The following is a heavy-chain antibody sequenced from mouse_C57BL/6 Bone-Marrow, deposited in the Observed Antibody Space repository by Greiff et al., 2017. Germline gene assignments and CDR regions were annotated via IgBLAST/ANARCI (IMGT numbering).Heavy chain of an antibody. V-gene: IGHV3-6*01. J-gene: IGHJ2*01. CDR3: ARGAVVAFDY. Sequence: EVHLVESGPGLVKPSQSLSLTCSVTGYSITSGYYWNWIRQFPGNKLEWMGYISYDGSNNYNPSLKNRISITRDTSKNQFFLKLNSVTTEDTATYYCARGAVVAFDYWGQGTTLTVSS. CDR1: GYSITSGYY. D-gene: IGHD1-1*01. CDR2: ISYDGSN.